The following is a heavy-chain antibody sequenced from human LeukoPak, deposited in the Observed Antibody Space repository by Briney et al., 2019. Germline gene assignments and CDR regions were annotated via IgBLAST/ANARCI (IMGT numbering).Heavy chain of an antibody. Sequence: GGSLRLSCAAYGFTSSSYAMNWVRQAPGKGLEWVSSIRGSGDSTYYADSVKGRFIISRDKSKNTLYLQISSLRVEDTAIYYCAKDDISGWYGNHFDFWGQGTLVTGSS. CDR3: AKDDISGWYGNHFDF. J-gene: IGHJ4*02. V-gene: IGHV3-23*01. CDR1: GFTSSSYA. D-gene: IGHD6-19*01. CDR2: IRGSGDST.